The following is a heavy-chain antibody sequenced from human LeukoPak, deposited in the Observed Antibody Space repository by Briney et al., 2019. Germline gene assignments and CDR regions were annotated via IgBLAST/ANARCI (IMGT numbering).Heavy chain of an antibody. CDR1: GYTFTGYY. Sequence: ASVKVSCKASGYTFTGYYMHWVRQAPGQGLEWMGWINPNSGGTNYAQKFQGRVTMTRDMSTSTVYMELSSLRSEDTAVYYCARGDSSSWSRLDYWGQGTLVTVSS. V-gene: IGHV1-2*02. D-gene: IGHD6-13*01. CDR2: INPNSGGT. CDR3: ARGDSSSWSRLDY. J-gene: IGHJ4*02.